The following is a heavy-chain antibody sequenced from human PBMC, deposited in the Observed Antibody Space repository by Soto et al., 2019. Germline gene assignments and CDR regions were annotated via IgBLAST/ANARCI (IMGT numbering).Heavy chain of an antibody. CDR2: SSYDGRET. CDR3: ARDSGWPILNFDN. D-gene: IGHD3-10*01. J-gene: IGHJ4*02. CDR1: DFDFSSYG. V-gene: IGHV3-30*03. Sequence: GGSLRLSCAASDFDFSSYGIHWVRQSPGKGLEWVAASSYDGRETFYADSAKGRFTVSKEMSKNTAFLQMNALRHEDTAVYFCARDSGWPILNFDNWGQGTPVTVSS.